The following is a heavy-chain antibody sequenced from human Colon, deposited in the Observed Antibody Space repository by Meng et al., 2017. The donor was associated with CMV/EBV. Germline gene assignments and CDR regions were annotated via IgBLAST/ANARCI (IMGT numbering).Heavy chain of an antibody. Sequence: SETLSLTCTVSGGSISTRDYYWGWIRQPPGKGLEWIGSIYYSGSTYSNPSLKRRVTISLDTSKNRFSLKLTSVTAADTAVYYCARVVGYCSSTSCPQWLDPWGQGALVTVSS. CDR1: GGSISTRDYY. CDR3: ARVVGYCSSTSCPQWLDP. CDR2: IYYSGST. V-gene: IGHV4-39*07. J-gene: IGHJ5*02. D-gene: IGHD2-2*01.